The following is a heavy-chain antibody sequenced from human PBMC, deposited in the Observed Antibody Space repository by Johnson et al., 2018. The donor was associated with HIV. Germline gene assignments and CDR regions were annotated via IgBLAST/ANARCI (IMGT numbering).Heavy chain of an antibody. CDR1: GFTFSSYA. V-gene: IGHV3-30*04. J-gene: IGHJ3*02. CDR3: AMERMGGFDM. D-gene: IGHD1-26*01. Sequence: QMQLVESGGGVVQPGKSLRLSCAASGFTFSSYAIHWVRQAPAKGLEWVAVISYDGSNNYYADSVKGRFTISRDNSKNTLYVQMNSLRDEDTAVYYCAMERMGGFDMWGQGTMVTVSS. CDR2: ISYDGSNN.